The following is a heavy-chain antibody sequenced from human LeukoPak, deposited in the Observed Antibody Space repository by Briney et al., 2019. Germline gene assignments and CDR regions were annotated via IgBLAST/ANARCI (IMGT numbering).Heavy chain of an antibody. Sequence: VASVKVSCKASGYTFTGYYMHWVRQAPGQGLEWMGWINPNSGGTNYAQKFQGGVTMTRDTSISTAYMELSRLRSDDTAVYYCARGYCSGGSCYRGGGYGRYYFDYWGQGTLVTVSS. CDR1: GYTFTGYY. V-gene: IGHV1-2*02. D-gene: IGHD2-15*01. CDR3: ARGYCSGGSCYRGGGYGRYYFDY. CDR2: INPNSGGT. J-gene: IGHJ4*02.